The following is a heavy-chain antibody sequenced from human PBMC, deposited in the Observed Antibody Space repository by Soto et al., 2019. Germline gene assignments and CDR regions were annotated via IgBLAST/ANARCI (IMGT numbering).Heavy chain of an antibody. V-gene: IGHV3-30*03. J-gene: IGHJ4*02. D-gene: IGHD3-10*01. CDR2: ISYDGSDK. CDR1: GFPFTSYG. CDR3: VGGQYYFDY. Sequence: QVQLVESGGGVVQPGRSLRLSCAASGFPFTSYGMHWVREGPDKGLEWVAIISYDGSDKYYADSVKGRFTISRDNSKIPLYLQMNSLRPEDTALYYCVGGQYYFDYRGQGTLVIV.